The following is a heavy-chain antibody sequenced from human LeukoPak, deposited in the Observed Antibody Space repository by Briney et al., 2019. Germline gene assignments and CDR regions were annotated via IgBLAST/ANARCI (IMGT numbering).Heavy chain of an antibody. CDR1: GFTFSSYA. J-gene: IGHJ4*02. CDR3: ARDSPYCSGGSCYPTIDY. Sequence: PGGSLRLSCAASGFTFSSYAMSWVRQAPGKGLEWVSAISGSGGSTYYADSVKGRFTISRDNSKNTLYLQMNSLRAEDTAVYYCARDSPYCSGGSCYPTIDYWGQGTLVTVSS. CDR2: ISGSGGST. D-gene: IGHD2-15*01. V-gene: IGHV3-23*01.